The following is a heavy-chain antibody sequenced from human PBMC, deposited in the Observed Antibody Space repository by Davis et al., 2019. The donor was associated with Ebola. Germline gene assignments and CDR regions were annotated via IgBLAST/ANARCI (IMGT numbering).Heavy chain of an antibody. V-gene: IGHV3-73*01. D-gene: IGHD5-18*01. J-gene: IGHJ6*02. Sequence: GESLKISCAASGFTFSGSAMHWVRQASGKGLEWVGRIRSKANSYATAYAASVKGRFTISRDDSKNTAYLQMNSLKTEDTAVYYCYSRGYSYGNPYYYYGMDVWGQGTTVTVSS. CDR3: YSRGYSYGNPYYYYGMDV. CDR2: IRSKANSYAT. CDR1: GFTFSGSA.